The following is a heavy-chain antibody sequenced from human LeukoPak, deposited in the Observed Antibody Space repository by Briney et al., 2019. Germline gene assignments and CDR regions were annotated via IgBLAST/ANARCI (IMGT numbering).Heavy chain of an antibody. CDR3: ARFFRAPTQWYFDL. CDR1: GGSISSYY. D-gene: IGHD4-17*01. V-gene: IGHV4-59*01. Sequence: SETLSLTCTVSGGSISSYYWSWTRQPPGKGLEWLAYISYNVATNYNPSLESRVTISVDTSNNQFSLKVRSVTTADTAVYYCARFFRAPTQWYFDLWGRGTLVTVSS. CDR2: ISYNVAT. J-gene: IGHJ2*01.